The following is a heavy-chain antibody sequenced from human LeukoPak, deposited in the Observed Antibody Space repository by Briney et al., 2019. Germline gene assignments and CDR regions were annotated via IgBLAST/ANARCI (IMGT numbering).Heavy chain of an antibody. CDR2: IKQDGSEK. CDR3: ARARIPNYYDSSGPFAYFDY. CDR1: GFSFSAYE. V-gene: IGHV3-7*01. Sequence: GGSLRLSCATSGFSFSAYEMNWVRQAPGKGLEWVANIKQDGSEKYYVDSVKGRFTISRDNAKNSLYLQMNSLRAEDTAVYYCARARIPNYYDSSGPFAYFDYWGQGTLVTVSS. D-gene: IGHD3-22*01. J-gene: IGHJ4*02.